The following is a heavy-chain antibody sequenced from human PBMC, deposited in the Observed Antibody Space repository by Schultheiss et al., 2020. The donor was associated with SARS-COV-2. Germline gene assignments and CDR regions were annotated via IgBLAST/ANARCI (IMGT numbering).Heavy chain of an antibody. CDR3: AGARITTLGVVTPYNWFDP. CDR2: IYYSGSA. J-gene: IGHJ5*02. V-gene: IGHV4-31*03. Sequence: SQTLSLTCTVSGGSISSGGYYWSWIRQHPGKGLEWIGHIYYSGSAYYNPSLKSRVTISVDTSKNQLSLQLSSVTAADTAVYYCAGARITTLGVVTPYNWFDPWGQGTLVTVSS. CDR1: GGSISSGGYY. D-gene: IGHD3-3*01.